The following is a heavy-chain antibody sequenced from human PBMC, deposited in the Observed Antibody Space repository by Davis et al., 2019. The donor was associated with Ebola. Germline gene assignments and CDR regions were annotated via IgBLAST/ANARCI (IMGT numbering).Heavy chain of an antibody. CDR1: GFSFSNYG. Sequence: PGGSLRLSCAASGFSFSNYGMNWVRQAPGKGLEWVSHVGASGDHISYADSVKGRFIISRDNAHNSLYLQLNSLRDEDTAVYFCARRILSPSRGGMDVWGRGTTVIVSS. CDR3: ARRILSPSRGGMDV. D-gene: IGHD2/OR15-2a*01. V-gene: IGHV3-48*02. CDR2: VGASGDHI. J-gene: IGHJ6*02.